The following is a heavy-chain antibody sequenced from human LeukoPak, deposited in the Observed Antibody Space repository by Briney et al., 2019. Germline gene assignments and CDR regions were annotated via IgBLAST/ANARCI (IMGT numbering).Heavy chain of an antibody. CDR3: ARTGYSSSWYVPDY. J-gene: IGHJ4*02. CDR1: GGSISSYY. CDR2: IYYSGST. Sequence: SRTLSLTCAVSGGSISSYYWSWIRQPPGKGLEWIGYIYYSGSTNYNPSLKSRVTISVDTSKNQFSLKLSSVTAADTAVYYCARTGYSSSWYVPDYWGQGTLVTVSS. D-gene: IGHD6-13*01. V-gene: IGHV4-59*01.